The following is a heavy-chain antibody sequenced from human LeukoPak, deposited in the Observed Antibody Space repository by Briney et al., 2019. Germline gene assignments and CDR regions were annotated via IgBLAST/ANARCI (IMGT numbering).Heavy chain of an antibody. J-gene: IGHJ4*02. CDR1: GGSISSYY. V-gene: IGHV4-4*07. CDR2: IYTSGSP. D-gene: IGHD2-21*02. Sequence: SQTLSLTCTVSGGSISSYYWSWIRQPAGKVLEWIGRIYTSGSPNYNPSLKSRVTMSVDTSKNQFSLRLSSVTAADTAVYYCARVSGGAYCGGDCYLTLDYWGQGTLVTVSS. CDR3: ARVSGGAYCGGDCYLTLDY.